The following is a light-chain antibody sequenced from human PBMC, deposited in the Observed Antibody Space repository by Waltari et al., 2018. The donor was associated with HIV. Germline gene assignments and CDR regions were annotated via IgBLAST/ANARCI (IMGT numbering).Light chain of an antibody. J-gene: IGLJ1*01. CDR3: GTWDSSLSLYV. CDR1: HSNLGNNF. V-gene: IGLV1-51*01. Sequence: QSILTQSPSVSAAPGQKVTVSCSGDHSNLGNNFVSWYQQVPGRAPRLLIYDNEKRPSGIPERFSAFKAGVSATLVIAGLQIVDEADYYCGTWDSSLSLYVFGPGTTVAVL. CDR2: DNE.